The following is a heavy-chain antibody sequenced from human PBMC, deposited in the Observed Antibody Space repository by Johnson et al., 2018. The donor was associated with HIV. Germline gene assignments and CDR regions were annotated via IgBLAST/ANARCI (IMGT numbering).Heavy chain of an antibody. J-gene: IGHJ3*02. CDR2: ISWDGGST. Sequence: VESGGDVVQPGRSLRLSCAASGFTFSTYTMHWVRQAPGKGLEWLSLISWDGGSTYYADSVKGRFTISRDNSKNSLYLQMSSLRTEDTALDYCVKDIQVGVSDAFDIWGQGTTVTVSS. CDR3: VKDIQVGVSDAFDI. V-gene: IGHV3-43*01. D-gene: IGHD3-3*01. CDR1: GFTFSTYT.